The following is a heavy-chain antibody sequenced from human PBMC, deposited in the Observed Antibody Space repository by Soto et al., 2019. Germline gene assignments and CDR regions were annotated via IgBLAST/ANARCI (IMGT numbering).Heavy chain of an antibody. V-gene: IGHV4-59*01. CDR1: GGSISSYY. J-gene: IGHJ6*03. Sequence: SETLSLTCTVSGGSISSYYWSWIRQPPGKGLEWIGYIYYSGSTNYNPSLKSRVTISVDTSKNQFSLKLSSVTAADTAVYYCARVRPIPDYYMDVWGKGTTVTVSS. CDR3: ARVRPIPDYYMDV. CDR2: IYYSGST.